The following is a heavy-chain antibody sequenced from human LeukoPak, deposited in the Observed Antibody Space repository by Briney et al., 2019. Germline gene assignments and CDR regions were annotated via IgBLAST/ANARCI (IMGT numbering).Heavy chain of an antibody. Sequence: ASVKVSCKASGYTFTSYGISWVRQAPGQGLEWMGWISAYNGNTNYAQKLQGRVTMTTDTSTSTAYMELRSLRSGDTAVYYCARAGITGTILMYYYYYYMDVWGKGTTVTVSS. V-gene: IGHV1-18*01. D-gene: IGHD1-7*01. CDR2: ISAYNGNT. CDR1: GYTFTSYG. J-gene: IGHJ6*03. CDR3: ARAGITGTILMYYYYYYMDV.